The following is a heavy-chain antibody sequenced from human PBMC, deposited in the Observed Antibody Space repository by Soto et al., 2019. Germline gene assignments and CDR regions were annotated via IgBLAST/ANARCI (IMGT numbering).Heavy chain of an antibody. D-gene: IGHD2-21*01. CDR2: LSANKENT. CDR1: GYTFSNYA. J-gene: IGHJ4*02. Sequence: QVQLVQSGTEVKKPGASVKVSCKASGYTFSNYAISWLRQAPGQGLEWMGRLSANKENTNYAQKLQGRVTMTIDTSTSTAYMELRSLRSDDTAVYYCAVLRDRTTCFDYWGQGTLVTVSS. V-gene: IGHV1-18*01. CDR3: AVLRDRTTCFDY.